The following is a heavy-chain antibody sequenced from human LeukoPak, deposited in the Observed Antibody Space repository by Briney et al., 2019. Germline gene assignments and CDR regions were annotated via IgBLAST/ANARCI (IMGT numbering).Heavy chain of an antibody. D-gene: IGHD2-15*01. CDR1: GGSISSSNW. CDR2: IYHSGST. CDR3: ARGGHGGGYSYYSYGMDV. Sequence: PSETLSLTCAVSGGSISSSNWWSWVRQPPGKGLEWIGEIYHSGSTNYNPSLKSRVTISVDTSKNQFSLKLTSVTAADTAVYYCARGGHGGGYSYYSYGMDVWGQGTTVTVSS. J-gene: IGHJ6*02. V-gene: IGHV4-4*02.